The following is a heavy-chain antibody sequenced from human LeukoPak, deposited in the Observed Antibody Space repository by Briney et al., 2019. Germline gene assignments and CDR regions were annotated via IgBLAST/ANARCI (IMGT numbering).Heavy chain of an antibody. D-gene: IGHD5-24*01. CDR1: GGSFSGYY. CDR3: ARAPRRRRWFDP. Sequence: SETLSLTCAVYGGSFSGYYWSWIRQPPGKGLEWSGEINHSGSTNYNPSLKSRVTISVDTSKNQYSLKLSSVTAADTAVYYCARAPRRRRWFDPWGQGTLVTVSS. CDR2: INHSGST. J-gene: IGHJ5*02. V-gene: IGHV4-34*01.